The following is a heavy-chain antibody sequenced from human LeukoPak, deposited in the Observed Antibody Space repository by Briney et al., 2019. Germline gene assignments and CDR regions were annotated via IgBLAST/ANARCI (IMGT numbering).Heavy chain of an antibody. D-gene: IGHD5-24*01. CDR1: GGSISSSSYY. CDR2: IYYSGST. CDR3: ARDGYNYCFDY. Sequence: SETLSLTCTVSGGSISSSSYYWGWIRQPPGKGLEWIGSIYYSGSTYYNPSLKSRVTISVDTSKNQFSLKLSSVTAADTAVYYCARDGYNYCFDYWGQGTLVTVSS. V-gene: IGHV4-39*07. J-gene: IGHJ4*02.